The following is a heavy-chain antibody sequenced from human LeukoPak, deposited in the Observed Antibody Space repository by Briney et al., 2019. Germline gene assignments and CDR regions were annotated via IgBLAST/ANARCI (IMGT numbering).Heavy chain of an antibody. CDR2: IYYSGTT. V-gene: IGHV4-39*01. J-gene: IGHJ5*02. Sequence: SETLSLTCTVSGGSIRSGGYCWGWIRQPPGKGLEWIGTIYYSGTTYYNPSLKSRVTISVDTSKNQFSLKLSSVTAADTAVYHCLTVADAVSWFDPWGQGTLVTVSS. CDR1: GGSIRSGGYC. D-gene: IGHD6-19*01. CDR3: LTVADAVSWFDP.